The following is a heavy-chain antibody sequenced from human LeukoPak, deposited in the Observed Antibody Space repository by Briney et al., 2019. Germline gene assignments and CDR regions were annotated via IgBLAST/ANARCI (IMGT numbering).Heavy chain of an antibody. CDR2: INPNSGGT. J-gene: IGHJ5*02. Sequence: GASGKLSCKAAGYTFTCYDMHWVRQAPGQGLEWRGWINPNSGGTNYAQKLQGRVTMTRDTSISTAYIELSRLRSDDTAVYYCARVSANSGIAAINLSPFDPWGQGTLVTVSS. CDR1: GYTFTCYD. CDR3: ARVSANSGIAAINLSPFDP. D-gene: IGHD6-13*01. V-gene: IGHV1-2*02.